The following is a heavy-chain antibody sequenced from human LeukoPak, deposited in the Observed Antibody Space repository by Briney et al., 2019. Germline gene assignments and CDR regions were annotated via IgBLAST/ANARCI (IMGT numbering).Heavy chain of an antibody. CDR1: GFTFSRYG. CDR3: ARDPYYDSSGYLDY. Sequence: GRSLRLSCAASGFTFSRYGMHWVRQAPGKGLEWVTAISYDGSNKYYADSVKGRFTISRDNSKNSLYLQMNSLRAEDTAVYYCARDPYYDSSGYLDYWGQGTLVTVSS. CDR2: ISYDGSNK. D-gene: IGHD3-22*01. J-gene: IGHJ4*02. V-gene: IGHV3-30*04.